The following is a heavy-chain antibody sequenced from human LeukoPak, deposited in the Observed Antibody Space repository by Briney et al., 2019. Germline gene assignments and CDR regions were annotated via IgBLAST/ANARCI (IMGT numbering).Heavy chain of an antibody. CDR3: ARVPDTAMMGVDY. Sequence: GGPLRLSCAASGFTFSSYEMNWVRQAPGKGLEWLSNINGRGSTIYYADSVKGRFTISRDNTKNSLYLQMNSLRVEDTAVYFCARVPDTAMMGVDYWGQGTLVTVSS. CDR1: GFTFSSYE. J-gene: IGHJ4*02. V-gene: IGHV3-48*03. D-gene: IGHD2-2*01. CDR2: INGRGSTI.